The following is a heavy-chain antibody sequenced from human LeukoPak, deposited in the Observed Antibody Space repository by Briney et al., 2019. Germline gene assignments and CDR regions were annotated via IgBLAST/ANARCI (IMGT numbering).Heavy chain of an antibody. D-gene: IGHD1-26*01. CDR3: ARDRVGATDYSDY. V-gene: IGHV3-23*01. J-gene: IGHJ4*02. CDR2: ISGTGGST. CDR1: GFTFSNYA. Sequence: GGSLRPSCAASGFTFSNYAMSWVRQAPGKGLEWVAGISGTGGSTHYADSVKGRFTISRDNSKNTVYLQMNGLRAEDTAVYYCARDRVGATDYSDYWGQGTLVTVSS.